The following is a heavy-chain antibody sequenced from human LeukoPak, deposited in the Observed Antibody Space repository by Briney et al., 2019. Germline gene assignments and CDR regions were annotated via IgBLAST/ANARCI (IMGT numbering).Heavy chain of an antibody. CDR1: GFTFSSYA. CDR2: ISGSGGST. D-gene: IGHD6-19*01. Sequence: PGGSLRLSCAASGFTFSSYAMSWVRQAPGKGLEWVSAISGSGGSTYYADSVKGRFTIPSDNSKNTLYLQMNSPRAEDTAVYYCAKFSVAVAVTTPFAYWGQGTLVTVSS. J-gene: IGHJ4*02. V-gene: IGHV3-23*01. CDR3: AKFSVAVAVTTPFAY.